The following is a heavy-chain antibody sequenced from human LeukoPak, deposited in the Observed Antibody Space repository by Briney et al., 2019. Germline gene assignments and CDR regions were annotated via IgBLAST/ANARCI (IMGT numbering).Heavy chain of an antibody. Sequence: PGRSLRLSCAASGFTFSTYAMHWVRQAPGKGLEWVAVTSYDERNKYYADSVKGRFTISRDNSKNTLYLQVNSLTAEDTAVYYCARATDWLFDCWGQGTLVTVSS. D-gene: IGHD3-9*01. J-gene: IGHJ4*02. CDR3: ARATDWLFDC. CDR1: GFTFSTYA. CDR2: TSYDERNK. V-gene: IGHV3-30*04.